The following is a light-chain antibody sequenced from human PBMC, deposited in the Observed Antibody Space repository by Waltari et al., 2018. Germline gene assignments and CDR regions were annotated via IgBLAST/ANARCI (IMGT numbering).Light chain of an antibody. CDR3: QQRNTWPPYT. CDR2: NSS. Sequence: DIVLTQSPVTLSLSPGERATLFCGASQNVDTYLAWYQQKPGQAPRLLIYNSSHRASGVPARFSGGGSGTDFTLTISSAESEDIAIYYCQQRNTWPPYTFGQGTKLELK. J-gene: IGKJ2*01. V-gene: IGKV3-11*01. CDR1: QNVDTY.